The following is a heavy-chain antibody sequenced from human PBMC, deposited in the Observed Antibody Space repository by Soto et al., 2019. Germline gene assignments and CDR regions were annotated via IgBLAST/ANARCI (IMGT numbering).Heavy chain of an antibody. J-gene: IGHJ4*02. D-gene: IGHD3-16*01. CDR2: ISAYNGNT. CDR3: ASGGYYFDY. V-gene: IGHV1-18*04. Sequence: GASVKVSCKASGYIFTGYYMHWVRQAPGQGLEWMGWISAYNGNTNYAQKLQGRVTMTTDTSTSTAYMELRSLRSDDTAVYYCASGGYYFDYWGQGTLVTVSS. CDR1: GYIFTGYY.